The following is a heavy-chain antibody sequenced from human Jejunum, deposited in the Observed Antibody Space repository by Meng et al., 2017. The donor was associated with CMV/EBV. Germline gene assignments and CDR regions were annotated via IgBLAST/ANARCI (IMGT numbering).Heavy chain of an antibody. D-gene: IGHD3-22*01. CDR1: GFTFRTYG. Sequence: SGFTFRTYGMTWVRQAPGKGLKWVELIYSGGSTTYYADYVKGRFTISRDDSKNTLYLQMNRMRAEDTAIYYCAKDLFYDGSGYYLGNWGQGALVTVSS. CDR3: AKDLFYDGSGYYLGN. CDR2: IYSGGSTT. V-gene: IGHV3-23*03. J-gene: IGHJ4*02.